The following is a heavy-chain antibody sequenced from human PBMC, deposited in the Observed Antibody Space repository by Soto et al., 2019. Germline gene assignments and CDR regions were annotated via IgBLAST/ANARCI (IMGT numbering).Heavy chain of an antibody. D-gene: IGHD2-2*01. J-gene: IGHJ4*02. CDR3: AKDAIVLVPRHFDY. CDR2: ISGRGGSV. Sequence: PGGSLRLSCVASGFTFKNYAMNWVRQAPGKGLEWVSGISGRGGSVYYADSVKGQFTISRDNSKNTLYLQMSSLRAEDTAVYYCAKDAIVLVPRHFDYWGQGTLVTVSS. CDR1: GFTFKNYA. V-gene: IGHV3-23*01.